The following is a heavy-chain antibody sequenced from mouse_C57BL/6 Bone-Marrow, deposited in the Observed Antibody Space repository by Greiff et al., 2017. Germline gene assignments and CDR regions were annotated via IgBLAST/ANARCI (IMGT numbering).Heavy chain of an antibody. CDR2: IDPENGDT. J-gene: IGHJ2*01. Sequence: VQLQQSGAELVRPGASVKLSCTASGFNIKDDYMHWVKQRPEQGLEWIGWIDPENGDTEYASKFQGKATITADTSSNTAYLQLSSLTSEDTAVYYCSLLLRYLCYFDDWGQGTTLTVSS. D-gene: IGHD1-1*01. CDR3: SLLLRYLCYFDD. V-gene: IGHV14-4*01. CDR1: GFNIKDDY.